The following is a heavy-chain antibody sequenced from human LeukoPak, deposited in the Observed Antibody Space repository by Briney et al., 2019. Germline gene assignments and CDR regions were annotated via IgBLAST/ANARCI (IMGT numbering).Heavy chain of an antibody. V-gene: IGHV3-30*18. D-gene: IGHD4/OR15-4a*01. CDR3: PKELTRGLPAS. CDR1: GFTFSSYG. Sequence: GGSLRLSCAASGFTFSSYGMHWVRQAPGKGLEWMAVISYDGSNKYYADSVKGRLTISRDNSKNTLYLHMDSLRVEDTAVYYVPKELTRGLPASWAQETLVTSPS. J-gene: IGHJ5*02. CDR2: ISYDGSNK.